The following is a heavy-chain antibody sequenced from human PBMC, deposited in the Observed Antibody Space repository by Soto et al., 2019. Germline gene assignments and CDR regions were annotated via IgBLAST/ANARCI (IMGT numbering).Heavy chain of an antibody. Sequence: GGSLRLSCAASGFTFSNYAMNWVRQAPGKGPEWVSGISAGRSTYYADSVKGRFTISRDNSKSTLFLQMDSLRAEDTALYYCTKVRGDPVWGEGTTVTVSS. J-gene: IGHJ6*04. D-gene: IGHD4-17*01. V-gene: IGHV3-23*01. CDR2: ISAGRST. CDR3: TKVRGDPV. CDR1: GFTFSNYA.